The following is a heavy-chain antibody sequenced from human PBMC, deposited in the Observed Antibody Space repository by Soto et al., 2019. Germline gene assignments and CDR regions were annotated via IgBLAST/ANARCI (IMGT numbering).Heavy chain of an antibody. V-gene: IGHV3-33*06. CDR3: AKAETSSSGSCYTSMDV. D-gene: IGHD2-15*01. Sequence: GGSLRLSCAASGFTFSSYGMHWVRQAPGKGLEWVAVIWYDGSNKYYADSVKGRFTISRDNSKSTLYLQMNSLRAEDTAVYYCAKAETSSSGSCYTSMDVWGQGITVTVSS. CDR2: IWYDGSNK. J-gene: IGHJ6*02. CDR1: GFTFSSYG.